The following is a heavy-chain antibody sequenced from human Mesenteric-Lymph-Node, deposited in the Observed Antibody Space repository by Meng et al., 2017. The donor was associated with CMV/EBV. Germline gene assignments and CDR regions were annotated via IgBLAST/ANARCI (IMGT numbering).Heavy chain of an antibody. CDR2: IYYSGST. Sequence: GSLRLSCTVSGGSISSYYWSWIRQPPGKGLEWIGYIYYSGSTNYNPSLKSRVTISVDTSKNQFSLKLSSVTAADTAVYYCARVPARGNGMDVWGQGTTVTVSS. J-gene: IGHJ6*02. V-gene: IGHV4-59*01. D-gene: IGHD2-2*01. CDR3: ARVPARGNGMDV. CDR1: GGSISSYY.